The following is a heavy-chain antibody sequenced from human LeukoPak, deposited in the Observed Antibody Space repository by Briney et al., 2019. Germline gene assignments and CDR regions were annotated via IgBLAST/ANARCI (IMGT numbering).Heavy chain of an antibody. CDR3: ARDHPVKGVDY. J-gene: IGHJ4*02. V-gene: IGHV3-74*01. Sequence: PGGSLRLSCAASGFTFSNYWMHWVRQAPGKGLVWVSRINSDGTSTNYADSVKGRFTISRDNAKNTPYLQMNSLRAEDTAVYYCARDHPVKGVDYWGQGTLVTVSS. CDR2: INSDGTST. CDR1: GFTFSNYW. D-gene: IGHD3-16*01.